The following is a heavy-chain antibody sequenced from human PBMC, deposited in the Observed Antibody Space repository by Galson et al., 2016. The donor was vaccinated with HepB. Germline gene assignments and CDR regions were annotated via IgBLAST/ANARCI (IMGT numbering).Heavy chain of an antibody. CDR3: ARHGPVTTHFY. Sequence: SETLSLTCTVSDDSISSSSYYWSWIRQPPGKGLEWIGSFYYDGSTFYNPSLKSRVTLSVDTSKKQFSLKLNSVTAADTAVYFCARHGPVTTHFYWGQGILVSVSS. CDR2: FYYDGST. V-gene: IGHV4-39*01. J-gene: IGHJ4*02. CDR1: DDSISSSSYY. D-gene: IGHD4-11*01.